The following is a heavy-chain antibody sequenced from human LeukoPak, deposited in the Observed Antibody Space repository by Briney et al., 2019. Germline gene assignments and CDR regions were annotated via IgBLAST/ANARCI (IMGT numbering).Heavy chain of an antibody. CDR1: GCTFTSYD. J-gene: IGHJ5*02. Sequence: ASVKVSCKASGCTFTSYDINWVRQATGQGLEWMGWMNPNSGNTGYAQKFQGRVTMTRNTSISTAYMELSSLRSEDTAVYYCARGGYCSGGSCYNWFDPWGQGTLVTVSS. CDR2: MNPNSGNT. V-gene: IGHV1-8*01. D-gene: IGHD2-15*01. CDR3: ARGGYCSGGSCYNWFDP.